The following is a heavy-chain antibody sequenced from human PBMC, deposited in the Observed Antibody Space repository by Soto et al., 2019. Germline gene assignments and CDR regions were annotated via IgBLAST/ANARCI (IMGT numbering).Heavy chain of an antibody. CDR2: ISTYNGNT. CDR3: ARDFGGKRSYYDSSAYEYYFDY. J-gene: IGHJ4*02. D-gene: IGHD3-22*01. CDR1: GYTFTSYG. Sequence: ASVKVSCKASGYTFTSYGISWVRQAPGQGLEWMGWISTYNGNTKYAQKLQGRATMTTDTPTSKVYMELRSLRSDDTAVYYCARDFGGKRSYYDSSAYEYYFDYWGQGTLVTVSS. V-gene: IGHV1-18*01.